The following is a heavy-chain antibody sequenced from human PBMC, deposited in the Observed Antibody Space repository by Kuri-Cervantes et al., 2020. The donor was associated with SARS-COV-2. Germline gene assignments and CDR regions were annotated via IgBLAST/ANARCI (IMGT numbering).Heavy chain of an antibody. Sequence: GESLKISCAASGFTFSSYSMNWVRQAPGKGLEWVPYISSSSSTIYYADSVKGRFTISRDNAKNSLYLQMNSLRDEDTAVYYCARDLGTVTVFDYWGQGTLVTVSS. CDR3: ARDLGTVTVFDY. V-gene: IGHV3-48*02. J-gene: IGHJ4*02. CDR2: ISSSSSTI. D-gene: IGHD4-17*01. CDR1: GFTFSSYS.